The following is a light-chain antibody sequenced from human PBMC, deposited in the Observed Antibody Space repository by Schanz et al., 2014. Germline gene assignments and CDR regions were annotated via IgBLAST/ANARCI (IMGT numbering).Light chain of an antibody. Sequence: EIVLTQSPGTLSLSPGERATLSCRASQTVDSTYLAWYQQTPGQAPRLLIYGASSRATGIPDRFSGSGSGADFTLTISGLEPEDFALYYCHQRATWTFGQGTKVEIK. CDR3: HQRATWT. V-gene: IGKV3D-20*02. CDR1: QTVDSTY. J-gene: IGKJ1*01. CDR2: GAS.